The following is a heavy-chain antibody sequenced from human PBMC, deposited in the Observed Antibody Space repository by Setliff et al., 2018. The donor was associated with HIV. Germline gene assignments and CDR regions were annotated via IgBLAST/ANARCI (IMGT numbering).Heavy chain of an antibody. CDR1: GYSFTNYW. J-gene: IGHJ3*02. Sequence: PGESLKISCKGSGYSFTNYWIGWVRQMPGKGLEWMGIIYPGDFDTRYSPSFPGQVTNSADKSISTSYLQWSSLKASDTAMYYYARRWGSGWDSNSAFDIWGQGTMVTVSS. D-gene: IGHD6-19*01. CDR2: IYPGDFDT. CDR3: ARRWGSGWDSNSAFDI. V-gene: IGHV5-51*01.